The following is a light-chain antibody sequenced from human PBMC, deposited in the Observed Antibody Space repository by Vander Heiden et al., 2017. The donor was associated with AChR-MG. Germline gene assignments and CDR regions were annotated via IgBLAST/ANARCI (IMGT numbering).Light chain of an antibody. V-gene: IGLV1-51*01. CDR2: DNN. CDR3: GTWDSSLSAGV. J-gene: IGLJ3*02. Sequence: QSVLTPPPSMSAAPGQKVPISCSGTSPNIGNNYVSWYQQLPGTAPKLLIYDNNKRPSGIPDRFSGSKSGTSATLGITGLQTGDEADYYCGTWDSSLSAGVFGGGTKVTVL. CDR1: SPNIGNNY.